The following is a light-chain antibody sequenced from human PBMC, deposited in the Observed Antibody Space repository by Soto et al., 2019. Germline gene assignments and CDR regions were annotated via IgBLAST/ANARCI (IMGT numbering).Light chain of an antibody. CDR1: QDISNY. CDR2: DAS. CDR3: QQYDNLPPLT. V-gene: IGKV1-33*01. J-gene: IGKJ4*01. Sequence: DIQMTQSPSSLSASVGDRVTITCQASQDISNYLNWYHQKPGKAPKLLIYDASNLETGVPSRFSGSGTETDFTCTISSLQHEDIATYYCQQYDNLPPLTFGGGTKVEIK.